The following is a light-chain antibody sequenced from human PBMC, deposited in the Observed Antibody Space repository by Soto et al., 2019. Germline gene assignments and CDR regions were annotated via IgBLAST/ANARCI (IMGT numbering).Light chain of an antibody. V-gene: IGLV1-40*01. CDR1: SSNIGAGYD. CDR2: GNS. CDR3: HSYTTTLGVVVF. J-gene: IGLJ2*01. Sequence: QSVLTQPPSVSGAPGQRVTISCTGSSSNIGAGYDVHWYQQLPGTAPKLLIYGNSNRPSGVPDRFSGSKSGTSASLAITGLQAGDGANYYPHSYTTTLGVVVFFGGGTK.